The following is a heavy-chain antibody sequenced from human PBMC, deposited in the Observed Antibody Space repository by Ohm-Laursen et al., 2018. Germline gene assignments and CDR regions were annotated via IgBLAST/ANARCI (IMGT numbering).Heavy chain of an antibody. CDR1: GDSISAHY. CDR2: IHHTGYT. CDR3: ARHRWGVLTYFDY. V-gene: IGHV4-59*08. D-gene: IGHD3-10*01. J-gene: IGHJ4*02. Sequence: SQTLSLTCSVSGDSISAHYWSWIRQPPGKGLEWIGYIHHTGYTTYNPSLKSRVTISVDTSKNQFSLKLSSVTAADTAVYYCARHRWGVLTYFDYWGQGTLVTVSS.